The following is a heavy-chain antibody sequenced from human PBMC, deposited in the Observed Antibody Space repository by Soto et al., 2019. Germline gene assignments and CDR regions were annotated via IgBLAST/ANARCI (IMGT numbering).Heavy chain of an antibody. CDR2: ISAYNGNT. V-gene: IGHV1-18*04. Sequence: ASVKVSCKASGYTFTSYGISWVRQAPGQGLEWMGWISAYNGNTNYAQKFQGRVTMTTDTSTSTVYMELRSLRSDDTAVYYCAREMGVVXPAAIPEVDYYYYGMDVWGQGTTVTVSS. J-gene: IGHJ6*02. CDR1: GYTFTSYG. D-gene: IGHD2-2*02. CDR3: AREMGVVXPAAIPEVDYYYYGMDV.